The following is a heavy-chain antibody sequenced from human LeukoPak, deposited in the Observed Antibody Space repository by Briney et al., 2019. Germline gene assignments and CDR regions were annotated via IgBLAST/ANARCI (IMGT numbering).Heavy chain of an antibody. D-gene: IGHD6-13*01. Sequence: GGSLRLSCAASGFTFSSYGMHWVRQAPGKRLEWVAVIWFDGSNKYYADSVKGRFTISRDNSKNTLYPQMNSLSADDTGVYYCARGKEQQLYAFDIWGQGTMVTVSS. J-gene: IGHJ3*02. CDR2: IWFDGSNK. CDR3: ARGKEQQLYAFDI. V-gene: IGHV3-33*01. CDR1: GFTFSSYG.